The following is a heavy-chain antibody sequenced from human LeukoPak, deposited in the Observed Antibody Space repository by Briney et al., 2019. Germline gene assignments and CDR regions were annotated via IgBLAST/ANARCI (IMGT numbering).Heavy chain of an antibody. CDR1: GDSITNNNCY. CDR3: VRLDYSNFFDY. J-gene: IGHJ4*02. CDR2: IYYSGSS. D-gene: IGHD4-11*01. Sequence: PSETLSLTCTVSGDSITNNNCYWRWVRQPPGKGLEWIASIYYSGSSYYSPSLKSRVTMSVDTSKNKFSLKLSSVTAEDTAIYNRVRLDYSNFFDYWGQGNLVTVSS. V-gene: IGHV4-39*07.